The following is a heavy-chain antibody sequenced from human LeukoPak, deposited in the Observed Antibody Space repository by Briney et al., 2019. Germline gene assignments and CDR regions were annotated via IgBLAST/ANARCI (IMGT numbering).Heavy chain of an antibody. CDR3: AISGRGDIRYFDWLFPRYGMDV. CDR1: GYTFTSYY. J-gene: IGHJ6*02. V-gene: IGHV1-46*01. D-gene: IGHD3-9*01. CDR2: INPSGGST. Sequence: ASVKVSCKASGYTFTSYYIHWVRQAPGQGLEWMGIINPSGGSTSYAQKFQGRVTMTRDTSTSTVYMELSSLRSEDTAVYYCAISGRGDIRYFDWLFPRYGMDVWGQGTTVTVSS.